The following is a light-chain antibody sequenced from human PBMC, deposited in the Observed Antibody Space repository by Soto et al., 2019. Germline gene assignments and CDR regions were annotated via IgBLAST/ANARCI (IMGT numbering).Light chain of an antibody. J-gene: IGKJ1*01. CDR2: GAS. Sequence: DIVLTQSPATLSLSPGERATLSCRASQSVSSNLAWHQQRPGQAPRLLIYGASSRATGIPDRFSGSGSGTDFTLTISRLEPEDFAVYYCQQYGSSPWTFGQGTKVDI. CDR3: QQYGSSPWT. V-gene: IGKV3-20*01. CDR1: QSVSSN.